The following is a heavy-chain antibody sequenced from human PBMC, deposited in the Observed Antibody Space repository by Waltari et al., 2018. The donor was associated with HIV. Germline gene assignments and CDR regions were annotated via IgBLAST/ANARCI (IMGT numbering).Heavy chain of an antibody. J-gene: IGHJ4*02. CDR1: GFTFSTYD. Sequence: EVQLAESGGGSVQPGGSLRLSCAASGFTFSTYDLYWVRQLTGKGPEWVSGIGTAGDRYYLASVNGLFTVSRENDKNSLYLQMNNLRAEDTAVYYCGRVGGGAVAGGFVDYWGQGILVTVSS. D-gene: IGHD6-19*01. CDR2: IGTAGDR. CDR3: GRVGGGAVAGGFVDY. V-gene: IGHV3-13*01.